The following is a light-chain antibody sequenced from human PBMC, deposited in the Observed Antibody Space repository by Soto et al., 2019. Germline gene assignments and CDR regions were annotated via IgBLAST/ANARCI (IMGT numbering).Light chain of an antibody. CDR3: QQYSTYWS. V-gene: IGKV1-5*03. CDR1: ESISNW. Sequence: DIQMTQSPSTLSASVGDRVTITCRASESISNWLAWFQQKPGKAPKLLIHKTSTLESGVPSRFSGSGSGTEFTLTISSLQPDDSATYFCQQYSTYWSFGQGTKVEIK. CDR2: KTS. J-gene: IGKJ1*01.